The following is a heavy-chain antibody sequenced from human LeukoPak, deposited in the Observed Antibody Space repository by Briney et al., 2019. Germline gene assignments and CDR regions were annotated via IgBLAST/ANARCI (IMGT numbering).Heavy chain of an antibody. CDR3: ARVRPPGYCSGGSCYSVWFDP. V-gene: IGHV1-2*02. CDR2: INPNSGGT. CDR1: GYTFTGYY. D-gene: IGHD2-15*01. J-gene: IGHJ5*02. Sequence: ASVKVSCKASGYTFTGYYMHWVRQAPGQGLEWMGWINPNSGGTNYAQKFQGRVTMTRDTSISTAYMELSRLRSDDTAVYYCARVRPPGYCSGGSCYSVWFDPWGQGTLVTVSS.